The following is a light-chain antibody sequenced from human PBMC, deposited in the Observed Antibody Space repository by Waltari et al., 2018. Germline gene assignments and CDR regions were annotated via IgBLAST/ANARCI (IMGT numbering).Light chain of an antibody. V-gene: IGLV2-11*01. CDR2: DVT. J-gene: IGLJ1*01. Sequence: QSALAQPRSVSGSPGQSVTISCTRTSRDVGCYDYVSWYQQYPAKAPKRMIYDVTKRPAGVPNRFSGSKSGNTASLTISGLQAEDETYYYCCSYTGSIYVFGTGTEVTVL. CDR1: SRDVGCYDY. CDR3: CSYTGSIYV.